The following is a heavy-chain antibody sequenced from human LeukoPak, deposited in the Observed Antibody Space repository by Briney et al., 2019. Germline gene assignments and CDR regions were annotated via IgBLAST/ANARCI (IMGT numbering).Heavy chain of an antibody. Sequence: PSETLSLTCTASGDSIATGGKYWTWIRQSPGKGLEWIGYIHHTGSTYFNPSLKGRVTLSVDTSENHFSLKLTSATAADTAIYYCARDRHRSGHWYYDLWGRGILVTVS. J-gene: IGHJ2*01. CDR2: IHHTGST. CDR1: GDSIATGGKY. CDR3: ARDRHRSGHWYYDL. V-gene: IGHV4-31*03.